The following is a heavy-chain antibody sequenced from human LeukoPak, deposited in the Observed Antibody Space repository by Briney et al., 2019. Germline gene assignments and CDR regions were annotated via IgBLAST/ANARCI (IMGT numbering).Heavy chain of an antibody. V-gene: IGHV1-69*04. J-gene: IGHJ6*02. D-gene: IGHD1-1*01. Sequence: SVKVSCKASGGTFSSYAISWVRQAPGQGLEWMGRIIPILGMANYAQKFQGRVTITADKSTSTAYMELSSLRSEDTAVYYCATPLVDWNPHYYYYGMDVWGQGTTVTVSS. CDR1: GGTFSSYA. CDR3: ATPLVDWNPHYYYYGMDV. CDR2: IIPILGMA.